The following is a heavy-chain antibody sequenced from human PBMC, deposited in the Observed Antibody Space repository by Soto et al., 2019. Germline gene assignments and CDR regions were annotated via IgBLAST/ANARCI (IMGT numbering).Heavy chain of an antibody. V-gene: IGHV3-33*01. CDR1: GFTFSSYG. Sequence: GGSLRLSCAASGFTFSSYGRHWIRQAPGKGLEWVAVIWYDGSNKYYADSVKGRFTISRDNSKNTLYLQMNSLRAEDTAVYYCARDRPDYYFDYWGQGTLVTVSS. CDR3: ARDRPDYYFDY. J-gene: IGHJ4*02. D-gene: IGHD2-21*01. CDR2: IWYDGSNK.